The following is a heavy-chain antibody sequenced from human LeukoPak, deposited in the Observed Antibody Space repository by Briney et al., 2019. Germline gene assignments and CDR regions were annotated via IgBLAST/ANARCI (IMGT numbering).Heavy chain of an antibody. V-gene: IGHV4-31*03. CDR1: GGSISSGGYY. D-gene: IGHD4-17*01. Sequence: SETLPLTCTVSGGSISSGGYYWSWIRQHPGKGLEWIGYIYYSGSTYYNPSLKSRVTISVDTSKNQFSLKLSSVTAADTAVYYCARNKGYDYGDYGWFDPWGQGTLVTVSS. CDR2: IYYSGST. CDR3: ARNKGYDYGDYGWFDP. J-gene: IGHJ5*02.